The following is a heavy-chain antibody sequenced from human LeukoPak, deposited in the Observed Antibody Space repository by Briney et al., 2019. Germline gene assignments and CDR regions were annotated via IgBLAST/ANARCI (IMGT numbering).Heavy chain of an antibody. D-gene: IGHD5-12*01. CDR3: ARLGYSGYDMGAGAFDI. Sequence: GGSLRLSCAASGFTFSSYAMHWVRQAPGKGLEWVAVISYDGSNKYYADSVKGRFTISRDNAKNSLYLRMNSLRAEDTAVYYCARLGYSGYDMGAGAFDIWGQGTMVTVSS. J-gene: IGHJ3*02. CDR2: ISYDGSNK. CDR1: GFTFSSYA. V-gene: IGHV3-30*07.